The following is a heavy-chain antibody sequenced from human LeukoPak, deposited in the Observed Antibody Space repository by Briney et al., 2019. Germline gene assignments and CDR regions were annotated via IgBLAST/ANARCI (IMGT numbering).Heavy chain of an antibody. Sequence: GSLRLSCAGSGFTVATNYMSWVRQAPGKGLEWVSVSYTDETTYYADSVEGRFTISRDSSKNILYLQMDSLRAEDTAVYYCTRENRGIFGMVEIYSMDVWGKGTTVTVSS. V-gene: IGHV3-53*01. CDR1: GFTVATNY. CDR2: SYTDETT. D-gene: IGHD3-3*01. J-gene: IGHJ6*03. CDR3: TRENRGIFGMVEIYSMDV.